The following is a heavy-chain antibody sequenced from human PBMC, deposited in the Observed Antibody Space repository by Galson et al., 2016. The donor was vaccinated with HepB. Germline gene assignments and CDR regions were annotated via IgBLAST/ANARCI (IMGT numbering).Heavy chain of an antibody. CDR2: IHGGGGIP. CDR3: AKEGTIFGMIPYGVDV. D-gene: IGHD3-3*01. Sequence: SLRLSCAASGFRFSSYVMSWVRQAPGKGLDWVSSIHGGGGIPYYADSVKGRFTFSRDNSKNTVYLQMNSLRAEDTAVYYWAKEGTIFGMIPYGVDVWGQGTTVTVSS. J-gene: IGHJ6*02. V-gene: IGHV3-23*01. CDR1: GFRFSSYV.